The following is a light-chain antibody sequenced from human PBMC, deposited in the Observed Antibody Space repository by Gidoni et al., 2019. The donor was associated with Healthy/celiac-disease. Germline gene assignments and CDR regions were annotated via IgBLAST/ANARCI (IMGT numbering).Light chain of an antibody. J-gene: IGKJ4*01. CDR3: QQYYSYPRGT. V-gene: IGKV1-8*01. Sequence: AIRMTQSPSSLSASTGDRVTITCRASQGISSYVAWYQQKPGKAPKLLLYAASTFQSGVPSRFSGSGSGTDFTLTISCLQSEDFATYYCQQYYSYPRGTFGGGTKVEIQ. CDR1: QGISSY. CDR2: AAS.